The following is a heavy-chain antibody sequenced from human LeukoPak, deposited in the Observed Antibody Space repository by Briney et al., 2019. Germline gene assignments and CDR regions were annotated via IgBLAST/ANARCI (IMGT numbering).Heavy chain of an antibody. CDR2: INHSGST. CDR3: ARRVRVLGYGSGRYKRRYYFDY. V-gene: IGHV4-34*01. CDR1: GGSFSGYY. J-gene: IGHJ4*02. Sequence: SETLSLTCAVYGGSFSGYYWNWFRQSPGRGLEWIGEINHSGSTNYNPSLKSRVTISVDTSKNQFSLKLSSVTAADTAVYYCARRVRVLGYGSGRYKRRYYFDYWGQGTLVTVSS. D-gene: IGHD3-10*01.